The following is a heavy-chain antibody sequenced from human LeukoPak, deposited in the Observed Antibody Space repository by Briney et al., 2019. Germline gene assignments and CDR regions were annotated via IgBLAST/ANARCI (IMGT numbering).Heavy chain of an antibody. CDR3: AKDPLAENYFDY. J-gene: IGHJ4*02. D-gene: IGHD3-16*01. Sequence: GGSLRLSCAASGFTFSSYAMSWVLQAPGKGLEWVSAISGSGGSTYYADSVKGRFTISRDNSKNTLYLQMNSLRAEDTAVYYCAKDPLAENYFDYWGQGTLVTVSS. CDR1: GFTFSSYA. V-gene: IGHV3-23*01. CDR2: ISGSGGST.